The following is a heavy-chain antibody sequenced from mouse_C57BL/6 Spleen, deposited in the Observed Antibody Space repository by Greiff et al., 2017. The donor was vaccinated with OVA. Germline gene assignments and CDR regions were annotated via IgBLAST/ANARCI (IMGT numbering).Heavy chain of an antibody. D-gene: IGHD2-4*01. J-gene: IGHJ4*01. CDR3: ARWYDYPYAMDY. CDR1: GYTFTSYG. CDR2: IYPRSGNT. V-gene: IGHV1-81*01. Sequence: QVQLQQSGAELARPGASVKLSCKASGYTFTSYGISWVKQRTGQGLEWIGEIYPRSGNTYYNEKFKSKATLTADKSSSTAYMELRSLTSEDSAVYFCARWYDYPYAMDYWGQGTSVTVSS.